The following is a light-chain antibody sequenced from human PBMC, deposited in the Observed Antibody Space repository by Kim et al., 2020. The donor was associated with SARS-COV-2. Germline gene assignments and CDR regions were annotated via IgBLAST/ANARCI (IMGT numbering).Light chain of an antibody. V-gene: IGLV2-14*03. Sequence: QSALTQPASVSGSPGQSITISCTGTSSDVGRYDFVSWYQQHPGKAPKLIIYDVTNRPSGVSDRFSGSKSGSTASLTISGLQADDAADYYCSSFTSANPRLFGGGTQLTVL. CDR3: SSFTSANPRL. CDR1: SSDVGRYDF. J-gene: IGLJ2*01. CDR2: DVT.